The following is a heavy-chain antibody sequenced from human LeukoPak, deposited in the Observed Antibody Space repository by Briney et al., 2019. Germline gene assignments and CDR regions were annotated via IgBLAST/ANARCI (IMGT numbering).Heavy chain of an antibody. Sequence: QPGGSLRLSCAASGFTFSSYGLHWVRQAPAKGRGWVAVISYDGSNKYYADSVKGRFTISRDNSKNTLYLQMNSLRTEDTAVFYCATYGDYVGGAFDYWGQGTLVTVSS. CDR3: ATYGDYVGGAFDY. J-gene: IGHJ4*02. V-gene: IGHV3-30*03. D-gene: IGHD4-17*01. CDR2: ISYDGSNK. CDR1: GFTFSSYG.